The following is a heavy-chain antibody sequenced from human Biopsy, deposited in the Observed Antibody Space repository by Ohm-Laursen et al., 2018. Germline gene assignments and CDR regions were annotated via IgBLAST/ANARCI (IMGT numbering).Heavy chain of an antibody. V-gene: IGHV3-21*01. D-gene: IGHD2-8*01. CDR3: ARDGEAKYCKHGVCPSDF. Sequence: SLRLSCAASGFDFSDYSMSWVRQAPGKGLEWVSSVTTTSSYIYYADSVKGRFTIPRDNDKNSVYLQMNSLRVEDTAVYYCARDGEAKYCKHGVCPSDFWGQGTLVTVSS. J-gene: IGHJ4*02. CDR2: VTTTSSYI. CDR1: GFDFSDYS.